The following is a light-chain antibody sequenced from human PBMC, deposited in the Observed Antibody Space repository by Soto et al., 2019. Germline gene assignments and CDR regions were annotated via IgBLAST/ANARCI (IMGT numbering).Light chain of an antibody. CDR1: SSDVGGYNY. CDR2: EVS. CDR3: SSYSGIHNVV. J-gene: IGLJ2*01. Sequence: QSALTQPPSASGSPGQSVTISCTGTSSDVGGYNYVSWYQQHPGKAPKLMIYEVSKRPSGVPDRFSGSKSGNTASLTVSGLQAEDDADYYCSSYSGIHNVVFGGGTKLTVL. V-gene: IGLV2-8*01.